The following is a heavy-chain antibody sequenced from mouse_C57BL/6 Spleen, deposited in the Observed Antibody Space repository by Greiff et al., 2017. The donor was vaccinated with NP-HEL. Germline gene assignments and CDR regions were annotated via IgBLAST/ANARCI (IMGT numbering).Heavy chain of an antibody. D-gene: IGHD1-1*01. V-gene: IGHV1-82*01. CDR1: GYAFSSSW. J-gene: IGHJ1*01. Sequence: VQLQQSGPELVKPGASVKISCKASGYAFSSSWMNWVKQRPGKGLEWIGRIYPGDGGTNYNGKFKGKATLTADNSSSKAYMQLSSLTSEDSAVYFCATITAVVPWYFDVWGPGTTVTVSS. CDR2: IYPGDGGT. CDR3: ATITAVVPWYFDV.